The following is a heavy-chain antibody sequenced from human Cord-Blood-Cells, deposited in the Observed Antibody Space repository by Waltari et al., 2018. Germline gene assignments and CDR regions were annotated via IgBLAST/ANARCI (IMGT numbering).Heavy chain of an antibody. J-gene: IGHJ3*02. CDR1: GYTFPSHG. Sequence: QVQLVQSGAEVKKPGASVKVSCKASGYTFPSHGISWGRQAPGQGLEWMGWISAENGNTNYAQKLQGRVTMTTDTSTRTAYMGLRSLRSDDTAVYYCARVGATTAFDIWGQGTMVTVSS. V-gene: IGHV1-18*01. D-gene: IGHD1-26*01. CDR3: ARVGATTAFDI. CDR2: ISAENGNT.